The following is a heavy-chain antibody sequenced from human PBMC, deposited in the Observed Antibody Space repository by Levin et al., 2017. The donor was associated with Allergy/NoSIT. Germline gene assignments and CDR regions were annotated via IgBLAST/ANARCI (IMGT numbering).Heavy chain of an antibody. CDR1: GGSISSYY. Sequence: SQTLSLTCTVSGGSISSYYWSWIRQPPGKGLEWIGYIYYSGSTNYIPSLKSRVTISVDTSKNQFSLKLSSVTAADTAVYYCAAYDSSGYYSSAFDIWGQGTMVTVSS. CDR2: IYYSGST. CDR3: AAYDSSGYYSSAFDI. J-gene: IGHJ3*02. D-gene: IGHD3-22*01. V-gene: IGHV4-59*08.